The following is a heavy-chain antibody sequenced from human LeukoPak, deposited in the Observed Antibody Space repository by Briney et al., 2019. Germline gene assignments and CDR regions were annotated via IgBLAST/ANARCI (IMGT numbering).Heavy chain of an antibody. V-gene: IGHV3-11*01. CDR1: GFTFSDYY. CDR2: ISSSGSTI. D-gene: IGHD3-22*01. Sequence: GGSLRLSCAASGFTFSDYYMSWIRQAPGKGLEWVSYISSSGSTIYYADSVKGRFTISRDNAKNSLYLQMNSLRAEDTAVYYCAGQLVVVNWFDPWGQGTLVTVSS. CDR3: AGQLVVVNWFDP. J-gene: IGHJ5*02.